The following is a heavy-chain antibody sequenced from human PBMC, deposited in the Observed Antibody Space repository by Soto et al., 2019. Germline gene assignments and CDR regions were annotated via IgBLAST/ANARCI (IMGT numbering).Heavy chain of an antibody. D-gene: IGHD3-3*01. CDR2: ISWNSGKI. J-gene: IGHJ4*02. CDR1: GFTFEDYA. Sequence: EMHLVESGGGLVQPGRSLTISCAASGFTFEDYAMHWVRQAPGKGLEWVSGISWNSGKIIYADSVKGRFTISRDNAKNSLYLQMNSLRPEDTALYYCAKMVTLDISGYYQGGFDCWGQGTLVTVSS. CDR3: AKMVTLDISGYYQGGFDC. V-gene: IGHV3-9*01.